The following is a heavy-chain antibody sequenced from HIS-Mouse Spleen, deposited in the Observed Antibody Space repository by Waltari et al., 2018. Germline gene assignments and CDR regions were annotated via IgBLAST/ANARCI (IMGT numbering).Heavy chain of an antibody. J-gene: IGHJ6*02. CDR3: AKDLGSYYYYYYGMDV. D-gene: IGHD1-26*01. CDR2: IWYDGSNK. CDR1: GFTFSSYG. V-gene: IGHV3-33*06. Sequence: SGFTFSSYGLPWVRQAPGKGLEWVAVIWYDGSNKYYADSVKGRLTISRDNSKNTLYLQMNSLRAEDTAVYYCAKDLGSYYYYYYGMDVWGQGTTVTVPS.